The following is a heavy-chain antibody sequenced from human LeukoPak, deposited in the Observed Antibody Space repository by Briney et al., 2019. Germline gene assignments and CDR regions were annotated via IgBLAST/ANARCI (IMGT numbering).Heavy chain of an antibody. V-gene: IGHV1-18*01. CDR1: GYTFTSYG. Sequence: ASVKVSCKASGYTFTSYGISWVRQAPGQGLEWMGWISAYNGNTNYAQKLQGRVTMTTDTSTSTAYMELRSLRSDDTAVYYYARVSLEWLRGPIGYFDYWGQGTLVTVSS. CDR2: ISAYNGNT. D-gene: IGHD5-12*01. CDR3: ARVSLEWLRGPIGYFDY. J-gene: IGHJ4*02.